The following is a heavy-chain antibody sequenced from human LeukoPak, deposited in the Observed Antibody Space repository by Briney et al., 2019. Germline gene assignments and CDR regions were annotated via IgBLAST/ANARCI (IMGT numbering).Heavy chain of an antibody. V-gene: IGHV3-53*01. D-gene: IGHD2-15*01. J-gene: IGHJ4*02. CDR1: GFTVSNNY. Sequence: PGGSLRLSCVVSGFTVSNNYMSWVRQAPGKGLEWVSVIYSGGSTYYADSVKGRFTISRDNSKNTLYLQMNSLRAEDMAVYYCARALGYCSGGSCSTSLDYWGQGTLVTVSS. CDR3: ARALGYCSGGSCSTSLDY. CDR2: IYSGGST.